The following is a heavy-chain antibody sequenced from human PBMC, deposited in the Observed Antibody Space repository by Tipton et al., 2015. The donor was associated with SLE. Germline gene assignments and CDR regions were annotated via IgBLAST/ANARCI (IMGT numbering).Heavy chain of an antibody. CDR3: ARVSGPRGSFDY. V-gene: IGHV4-59*08. D-gene: IGHD3-10*01. Sequence: TLSLTCTVSGVSVSRHYWSWIRQPPGKELEWIGYIYYSGTTNYKPSLKSRVTISLDTSKNQFSLKLTSLTDADTAVFYCARVSGPRGSFDYWGQGKLVTVSS. CDR1: GVSVSRHY. J-gene: IGHJ4*02. CDR2: IYYSGTT.